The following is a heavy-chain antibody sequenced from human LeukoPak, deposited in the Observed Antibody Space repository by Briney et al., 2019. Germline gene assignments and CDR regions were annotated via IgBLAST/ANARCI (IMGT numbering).Heavy chain of an antibody. CDR3: ARDLFSSHARGGLSTNNWFDP. D-gene: IGHD2-2*01. CDR2: IYYSGST. Sequence: SETLSLTCTVSGGSISSGDYYWSWIRQPPGKGLEWIAYIYYSGSTYYNPSLKSRVTISVDTSKNQSSLKLSSVTAADTAVYYCARDLFSSHARGGLSTNNWFDPWGQGTLVTVSS. CDR1: GGSISSGDYY. J-gene: IGHJ5*02. V-gene: IGHV4-30-4*08.